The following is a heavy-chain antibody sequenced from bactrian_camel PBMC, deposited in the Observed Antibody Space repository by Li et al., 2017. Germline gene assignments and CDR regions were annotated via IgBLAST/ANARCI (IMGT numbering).Heavy chain of an antibody. D-gene: IGHD6*01. J-gene: IGHJ6*01. V-gene: IGHV3S31*01. Sequence: DVQLVESGGGSVQAGGSLRLSCALSGRTYSRHCMGWFRQAPGLGREAVAAIFARGTTPYYSDSVKGRFTITRDNAKNTAFLQMNDLKPEDTGMYYCAFDHRGGVYAGTWHQESFWKTWGQGTQVTVS. CDR1: GRTYSRHC. CDR2: IFARGTTP. CDR3: AFDHRGGVYAGTWHQESFWKT.